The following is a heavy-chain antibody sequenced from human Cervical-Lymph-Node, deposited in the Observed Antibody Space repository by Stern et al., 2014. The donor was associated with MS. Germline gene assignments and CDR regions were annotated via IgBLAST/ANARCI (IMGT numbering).Heavy chain of an antibody. J-gene: IGHJ5*01. Sequence: VQLVESGPGLVKPSETLSLTCSVSGGSLTGYYCSWIRQSPGKGLEWIGYIYHSGTTQSHPSLKTRLDMSVDTSNNQFSLKLNSVTTEDTAVYYCARNRYPTTWFDSWGQGTLVIVSS. CDR2: IYHSGTT. D-gene: IGHD1-1*01. V-gene: IGHV4-4*09. CDR3: ARNRYPTTWFDS. CDR1: GGSLTGYY.